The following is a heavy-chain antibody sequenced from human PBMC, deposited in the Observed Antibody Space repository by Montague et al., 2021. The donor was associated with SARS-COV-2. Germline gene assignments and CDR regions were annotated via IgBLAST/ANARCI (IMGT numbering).Heavy chain of an antibody. CDR2: IAWDDDK. CDR3: ARLRVEMATMIGNCYYYGMDV. Sequence: PALVKPTQTLTLTCTFSGLSLSTSGMCVSWIRQPPGKALEWLALIAWDDDKYYSTSLKTSLTISTDTSKNQVVLTMTNMDPVDTATYYCARLRVEMATMIGNCYYYGMDVWGQGTTVTVSS. V-gene: IGHV2-70*01. CDR1: GLSLSTSGMC. D-gene: IGHD5-24*01. J-gene: IGHJ6*02.